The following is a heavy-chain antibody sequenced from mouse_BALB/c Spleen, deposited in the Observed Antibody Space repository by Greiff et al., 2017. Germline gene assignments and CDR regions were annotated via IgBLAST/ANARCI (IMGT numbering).Heavy chain of an antibody. D-gene: IGHD1-1*01. CDR2: ISYSGST. Sequence: DVKLQESGPGLVKPSQSLSLTCTVTGYSITSDYAWNWIRQFPGNKLEWMGYISYSGSTSYNPSLKSRISITRDTSKNQFFLQLNSVTTEDTATYYCASRNYYGSSSYAMDYWGQGTSVTVSS. CDR1: GYSITSDYA. J-gene: IGHJ4*01. V-gene: IGHV3-2*02. CDR3: ASRNYYGSSSYAMDY.